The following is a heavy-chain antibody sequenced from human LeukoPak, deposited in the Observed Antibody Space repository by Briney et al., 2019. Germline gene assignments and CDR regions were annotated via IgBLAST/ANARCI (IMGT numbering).Heavy chain of an antibody. J-gene: IGHJ4*02. CDR3: ARAPSGCGGTCAFGY. Sequence: SETLSLTCTVSGGSTSNSFWSWIRQPAGKGLEWIGRIYTDGSTNSNPSLRSRLTMSLDTSKNQFSLQLTSVTAADTAVYFCARAPSGCGGTCAFGYWGQGTLVTVSS. D-gene: IGHD2-15*01. CDR1: GGSTSNSF. V-gene: IGHV4-4*07. CDR2: IYTDGST.